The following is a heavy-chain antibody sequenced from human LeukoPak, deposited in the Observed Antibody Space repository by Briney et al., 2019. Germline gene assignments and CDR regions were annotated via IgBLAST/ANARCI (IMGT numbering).Heavy chain of an antibody. CDR1: GGSFSGYY. D-gene: IGHD3-10*01. J-gene: IGHJ3*02. CDR3: ARRRRGVRGWFDAFDI. V-gene: IGHV4-34*01. CDR2: INHSGST. Sequence: PSETLSLTCAVYGGSFSGYYWSWIRQPPGKGLEWIGEINHSGSTNYNPSLKSRVTISVDTSKNQFSLKLSSVTAADTAVYYCARRRRGVRGWFDAFDIWGQGTMVTVSS.